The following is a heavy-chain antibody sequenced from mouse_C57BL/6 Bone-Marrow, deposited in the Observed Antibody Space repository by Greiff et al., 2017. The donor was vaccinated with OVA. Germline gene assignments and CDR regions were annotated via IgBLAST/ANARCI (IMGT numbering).Heavy chain of an antibody. J-gene: IGHJ1*03. CDR3: ARQSPYCGSSYYWYFDV. CDR1: GFTFSDYY. D-gene: IGHD1-1*01. V-gene: IGHV5-12*01. Sequence: EVHLVESGGGLVQPGGSLKLSCAASGFTFSDYYMYWVRQTPEKRLEWVAYISSGGGSTYYPDTVKGRFTISRDTAKNTLYLQMSRLQSEDTAMYYCARQSPYCGSSYYWYFDVWCTGTTVTVSS. CDR2: ISSGGGST.